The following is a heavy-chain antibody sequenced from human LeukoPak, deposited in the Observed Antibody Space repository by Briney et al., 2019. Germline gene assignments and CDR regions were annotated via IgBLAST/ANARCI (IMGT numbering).Heavy chain of an antibody. D-gene: IGHD4-11*01. CDR2: ISTYNGNT. V-gene: IGHV1-18*01. CDR1: GYTFTSYG. J-gene: IGHJ4*02. Sequence: ASVKVSCKASGYTFTSYGISWVRQAPGQGLEWVGWISTYNGNTDYAQKLQGRVTMTAYMELRSLISDDTAVYYCARDRPSKVITRPDYWGQGTLVTVSS. CDR3: ARDRPSKVITRPDY.